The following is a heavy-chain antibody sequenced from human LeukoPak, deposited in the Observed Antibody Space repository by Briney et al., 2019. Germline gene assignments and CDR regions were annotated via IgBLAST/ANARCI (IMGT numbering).Heavy chain of an antibody. D-gene: IGHD2-15*01. V-gene: IGHV3-23*05. CDR1: GFTFSSYS. CDR3: AKNGDRGAYCSGGTCYPYYYYYMDV. CDR2: IYSSVT. Sequence: GGSLRLSCAASGFTFSSYSMSWVRQAPGKGLEWVSFIYSSVTHYSDSVKGRFTISRDNSRNTLYLQMNSLRAEDTAIYYCAKNGDRGAYCSGGTCYPYYYYYMDVWGKGTTVTISS. J-gene: IGHJ6*03.